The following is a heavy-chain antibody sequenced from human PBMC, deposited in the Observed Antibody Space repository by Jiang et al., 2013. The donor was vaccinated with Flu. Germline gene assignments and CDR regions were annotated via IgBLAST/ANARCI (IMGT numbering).Heavy chain of an antibody. CDR2: I. Sequence: IGYADSVKGRFTISRDNAKNSLYLQMNSLRAEDTALYYCAKDLYSGYQNYYYGMDVWGQGTTVTVSS. J-gene: IGHJ6*02. D-gene: IGHD5-12*01. CDR3: AKDLYSGYQNYYYGMDV. V-gene: IGHV3-9*01.